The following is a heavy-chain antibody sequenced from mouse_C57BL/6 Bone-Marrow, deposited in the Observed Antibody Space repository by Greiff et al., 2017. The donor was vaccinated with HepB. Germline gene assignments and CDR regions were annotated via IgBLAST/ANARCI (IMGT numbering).Heavy chain of an antibody. D-gene: IGHD1-1*01. CDR2: INPSSGYT. V-gene: IGHV1-4*01. CDR1: GYTFTSYT. CDR3: ARPPGLGIYGSSSWFAY. Sequence: QVQLQQSGAELARPGASVKMSCKASGYTFTSYTMHWVKQRPGQGLEWIGYINPSSGYTKYNQKFKDKATLTADKSSSTAYMQLSSLTSEDSAVYYCARPPGLGIYGSSSWFAYWGQGTLVTVSA. J-gene: IGHJ3*01.